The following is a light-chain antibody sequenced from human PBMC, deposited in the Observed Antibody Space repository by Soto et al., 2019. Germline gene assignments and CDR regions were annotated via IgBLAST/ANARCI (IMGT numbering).Light chain of an antibody. CDR1: QSITSW. V-gene: IGKV1-5*01. CDR3: QQYDSYSSGP. CDR2: AAS. Sequence: DIQMTQSPSTLSASVGDRVTITFRASQSITSWLAWYQQKPGKAPKLLIYAASTLQSGVPSRFSGSGSGTEFTLTISNLQPDDFATYYCQQYDSYSSGPFGQGTKVDIK. J-gene: IGKJ1*01.